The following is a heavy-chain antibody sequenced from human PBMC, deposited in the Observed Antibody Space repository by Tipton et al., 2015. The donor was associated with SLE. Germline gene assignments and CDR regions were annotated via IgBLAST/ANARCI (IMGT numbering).Heavy chain of an antibody. CDR1: GFTVSSNY. Sequence: LRLSCAASGFTVSSNYMSWIRQSPEKGLEWIAYVHYSGSTSYNPSLKSRVTVSIDTSKNQFSVKLTSVTAADTAMYYCARIGGTGGFRFPLWGHGTLVTVS. J-gene: IGHJ4*01. CDR3: ARIGGTGGFRFPL. CDR2: VHYSGST. V-gene: IGHV4-59*02. D-gene: IGHD2-8*02.